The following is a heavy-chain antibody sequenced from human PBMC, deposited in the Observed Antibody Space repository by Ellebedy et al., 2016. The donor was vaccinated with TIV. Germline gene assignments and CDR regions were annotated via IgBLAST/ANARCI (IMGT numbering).Heavy chain of an antibody. D-gene: IGHD1-26*01. CDR1: GFTFSSYS. V-gene: IGHV3-9*01. Sequence: SLKISXAASGFTFSSYSMNWVRQAPGKGLEWVSGISWNSGSIGYADSVKGRFTISRDNAKNSLYLQMNSLRAEDTALYYCARDRRELFRFDYWGQGTLVTVSS. CDR2: ISWNSGSI. CDR3: ARDRRELFRFDY. J-gene: IGHJ4*02.